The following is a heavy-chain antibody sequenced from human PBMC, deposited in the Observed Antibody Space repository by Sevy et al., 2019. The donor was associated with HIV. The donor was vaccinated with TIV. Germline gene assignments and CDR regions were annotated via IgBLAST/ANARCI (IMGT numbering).Heavy chain of an antibody. V-gene: IGHV3-21*01. CDR2: ISSSSSYI. CDR3: ARHANWNSAEYGMDV. J-gene: IGHJ6*02. D-gene: IGHD1-1*01. CDR1: GFTFSSYS. Sequence: GESLKISCAASGFTFSSYSMNWVRQAPGKGLEWVSSISSSSSYIYYADSVKGRFTISRDNAKNSLYLQMNSLRAEDTAVYYCARHANWNSAEYGMDVWGQGTTVTVSS.